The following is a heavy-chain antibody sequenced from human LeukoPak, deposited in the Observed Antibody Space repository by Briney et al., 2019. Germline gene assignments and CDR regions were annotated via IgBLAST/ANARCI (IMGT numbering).Heavy chain of an antibody. D-gene: IGHD3-3*01. V-gene: IGHV1-18*01. J-gene: IGHJ4*02. Sequence: VKFSCKASGYTFTSYGISWVRQAPGQGLEWMGWISAYNGNTNYAQKLQGRVTMTTDTSTSTAYMELRSLRSDDTAVYYCARDLQYYDFWSGYYTGQTFDYWGQGTLVTVSS. CDR3: ARDLQYYDFWSGYYTGQTFDY. CDR2: ISAYNGNT. CDR1: GYTFTSYG.